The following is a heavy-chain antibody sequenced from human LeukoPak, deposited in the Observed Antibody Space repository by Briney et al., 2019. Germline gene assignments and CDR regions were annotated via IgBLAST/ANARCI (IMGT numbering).Heavy chain of an antibody. CDR3: ARDPSSGWGRAFDY. V-gene: IGHV3-7*01. CDR1: EFTFSGYW. J-gene: IGHJ4*02. CDR2: IKQDGSEK. D-gene: IGHD6-19*01. Sequence: PGGSLRLSCAASEFTFSGYWMSWVRLAPGRGLEWVANIKQDGSEKYYVDSVKGRFTISRDNAKNSLYLQMNSLRVEDTAIYYCARDPSSGWGRAFDYWGQGTLVTVSS.